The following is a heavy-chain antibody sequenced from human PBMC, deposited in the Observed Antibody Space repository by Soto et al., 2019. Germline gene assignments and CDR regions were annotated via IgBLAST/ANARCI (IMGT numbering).Heavy chain of an antibody. CDR3: ARDGLLFSGPYRPSRFDY. V-gene: IGHV3-7*03. CDR1: GFKFSDYW. D-gene: IGHD3-16*02. CDR2: IKHDTSEA. Sequence: PGVSLRLSCAASGFKFSDYWMSWVRQAPGKGLEWVGNIKHDTSEAHYADSVKGRFTITRDNIKNFLFLQMRDLRADDTASYYCARDGLLFSGPYRPSRFDYWGLGALVTVSS. J-gene: IGHJ4*02.